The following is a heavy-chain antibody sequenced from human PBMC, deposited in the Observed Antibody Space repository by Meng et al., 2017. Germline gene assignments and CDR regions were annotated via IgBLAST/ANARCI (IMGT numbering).Heavy chain of an antibody. Sequence: GESLKISCAASGFTVSSNYMSWVRQAPGKGLEWVSSISSSSSYIYYADSVKGRFTISRDNAKNSLYLQMNSLRAEDTAVYYCAREGQGYTYYYDSSGYYPEYFQHWGQGTLVTVSS. V-gene: IGHV3-21*01. J-gene: IGHJ1*01. D-gene: IGHD3-22*01. CDR3: AREGQGYTYYYDSSGYYPEYFQH. CDR2: ISSSSSYI. CDR1: GFTVSSNY.